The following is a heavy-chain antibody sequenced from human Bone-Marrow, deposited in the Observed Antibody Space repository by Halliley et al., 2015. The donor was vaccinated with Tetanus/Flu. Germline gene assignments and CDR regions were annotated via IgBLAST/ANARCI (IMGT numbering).Heavy chain of an antibody. Sequence: SLRLSCAASGFTFSSSGMHWVRQAPGKGLEWLALISHDGRKVYYSDSVKGRFAISRDNSKNTLYLQMNRLRTEDSAVYYCAKIGVWFGNGIFDKGWETWGQGTLVSVSS. CDR2: ISHDGRKV. CDR1: GFTFSSSG. CDR3: AKIGVWFGNGIFDKGWET. V-gene: IGHV3-30*18. D-gene: IGHD3-10*01. J-gene: IGHJ5*02.